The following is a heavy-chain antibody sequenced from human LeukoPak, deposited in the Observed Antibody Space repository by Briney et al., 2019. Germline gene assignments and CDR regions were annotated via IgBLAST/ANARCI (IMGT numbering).Heavy chain of an antibody. J-gene: IGHJ4*02. CDR1: GGTFSSYA. CDR3: ARDGSYSSSFDY. V-gene: IGHV1-69*04. CDR2: IIPILGIA. Sequence: ASVKVSCKASGGTFSSYAISWVRQAPGQGLEWMGRIIPILGIANYAQKFQGRVTITADKSTSTAYMELSSLRSEDTAVYYCARDGSYSSSFDYWGQGTLVTVSS. D-gene: IGHD6-19*01.